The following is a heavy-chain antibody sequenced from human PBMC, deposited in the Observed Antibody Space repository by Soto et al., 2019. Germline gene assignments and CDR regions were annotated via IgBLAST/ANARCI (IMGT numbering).Heavy chain of an antibody. CDR2: IKQDGSEK. D-gene: IGHD3-22*01. V-gene: IGHV3-7*03. Sequence: LSCAASGFTFSSYWMSWVRQAPGKGLEWVANIKQDGSEKYYVDSVKGRFTISRDNAKNSLYLQMNSLRAEDTAVYYCARDRQYYDSSGYPHYWGQGTLVTVSS. J-gene: IGHJ4*02. CDR1: GFTFSSYW. CDR3: ARDRQYYDSSGYPHY.